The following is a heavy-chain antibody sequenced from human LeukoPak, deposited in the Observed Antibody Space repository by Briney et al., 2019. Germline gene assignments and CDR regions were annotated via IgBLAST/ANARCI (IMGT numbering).Heavy chain of an antibody. CDR2: IYSSGST. J-gene: IGHJ4*02. Sequence: SGTLSLTCTVSGGSISDYYWSRIRQPAGKGLEWIGRIYSSGSTNYNPSLKSRVTMSVDTSKNQFSLKLSSVTAADTAVYYCARGPIPDIVVVPAATAFDYWGQGTLVTVSS. CDR1: GGSISDYY. D-gene: IGHD2-2*01. V-gene: IGHV4-4*07. CDR3: ARGPIPDIVVVPAATAFDY.